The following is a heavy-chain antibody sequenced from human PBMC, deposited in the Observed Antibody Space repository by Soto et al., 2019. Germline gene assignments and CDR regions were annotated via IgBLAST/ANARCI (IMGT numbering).Heavy chain of an antibody. CDR3: ARDHFSGQQLAPNWFDP. Sequence: ASVKVSCKASGYTFTSYGISWVRQAPGQGLEWMGWISAYNGNTNYAQKLQGRVTMTTGTSTSTAYMELRSLRSDDTAVYYCARDHFSGQQLAPNWFDPWGQGTLVTVSS. J-gene: IGHJ5*02. CDR2: ISAYNGNT. D-gene: IGHD6-13*01. V-gene: IGHV1-18*01. CDR1: GYTFTSYG.